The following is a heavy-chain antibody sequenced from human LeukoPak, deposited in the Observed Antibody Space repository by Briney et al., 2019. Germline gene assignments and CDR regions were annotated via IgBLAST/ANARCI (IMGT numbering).Heavy chain of an antibody. CDR2: IWYDGSNK. CDR3: ARSNCNSCYLGVWYYFDY. V-gene: IGHV3-33*01. Sequence: PGGSLRLSCAASGFTFSSYGMHWVRQAPGKGLEWVAVIWYDGSNKYYADSVKGRFTISRDNSKNTLYLEMNSLRAEDTAVYYCARSNCNSCYLGVWYYFDYWGQGALVTVSS. CDR1: GFTFSSYG. J-gene: IGHJ4*02. D-gene: IGHD1/OR15-1a*01.